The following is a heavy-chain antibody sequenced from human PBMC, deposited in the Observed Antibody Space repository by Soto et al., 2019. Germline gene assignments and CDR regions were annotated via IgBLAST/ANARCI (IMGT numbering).Heavy chain of an antibody. CDR3: AKDSGGHHDSSRIYAMDV. V-gene: IGHV3-23*01. D-gene: IGHD3-10*01. J-gene: IGHJ6*02. CDR2: ISGSGGST. CDR1: GFTFSFYA. Sequence: GGSLRLSCAASGFTFSFYAMSWVRQAPGKGLEWVSAISGSGGSTYYADAVKGRFTISRDNSKNTLYLQMNSLRAEDTAGYYCAKDSGGHHDSSRIYAMDVWGQGTTVTVSS.